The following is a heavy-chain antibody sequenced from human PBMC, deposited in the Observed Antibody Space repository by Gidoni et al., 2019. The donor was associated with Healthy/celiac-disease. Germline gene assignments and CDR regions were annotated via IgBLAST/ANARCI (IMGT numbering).Heavy chain of an antibody. CDR2: INHSGRT. V-gene: IGHV4-34*01. CDR3: ARDCSGVSCYSYYGMDV. Sequence: QVQLQQWGAGLLTPSETLSLTCAVYGGSFSGYYWRWIRQTPGKGLEWNGEINHSGRTNYNPSLKSRVTISVDTSKNQFPLKLSSVTAADTAVYYCARDCSGVSCYSYYGMDVWGQGTTVTVSS. D-gene: IGHD2-15*01. CDR1: GGSFSGYY. J-gene: IGHJ6*02.